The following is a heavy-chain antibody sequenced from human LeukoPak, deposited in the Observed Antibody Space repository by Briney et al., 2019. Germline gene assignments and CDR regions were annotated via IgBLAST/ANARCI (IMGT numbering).Heavy chain of an antibody. V-gene: IGHV4-38-2*01. CDR2: IYHSGST. Sequence: SETLSLTCVVSGYSISNGYYWGWLRPPPVRALECIGKIYHSGSTYYNPSLKSRVTISVDTSNNQFSLKLSSVTAADTAVYYCARKNDYGDYRSFDYWGQGTLVTVSS. J-gene: IGHJ4*02. CDR1: GYSISNGYY. D-gene: IGHD4-17*01. CDR3: ARKNDYGDYRSFDY.